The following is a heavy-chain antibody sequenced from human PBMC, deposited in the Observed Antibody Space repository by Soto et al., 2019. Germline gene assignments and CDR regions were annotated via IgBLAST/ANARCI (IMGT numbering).Heavy chain of an antibody. D-gene: IGHD3-10*01. Sequence: QVQLQESGPGLVKPSETLSLSCTVSGGSISSYYWSWFRQSPGKRMEWIGYVHHSWGSSYNPSLRSRVAISRDPSKSQFSLKVTSGTATDTAGYYCARQGFGPLHGLVDVWGQGTTVTVSS. CDR1: GGSISSYY. V-gene: IGHV4-59*08. CDR3: ARQGFGPLHGLVDV. CDR2: VHHSWGS. J-gene: IGHJ6*02.